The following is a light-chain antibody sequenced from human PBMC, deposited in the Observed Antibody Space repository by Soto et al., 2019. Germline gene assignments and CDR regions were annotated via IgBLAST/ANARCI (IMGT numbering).Light chain of an antibody. CDR3: SSYAGSSNV. J-gene: IGLJ1*01. Sequence: QSALTQPRSVSGSPGQSVTISCTGTSNDVGGYNYVSWYQQHPGKAPKLMIYEVNKRPSGVPDRFSGSKSGNTASLTVSGLQAEDEADYYCSSYAGSSNVFGTGTKVTVL. V-gene: IGLV2-8*01. CDR1: SNDVGGYNY. CDR2: EVN.